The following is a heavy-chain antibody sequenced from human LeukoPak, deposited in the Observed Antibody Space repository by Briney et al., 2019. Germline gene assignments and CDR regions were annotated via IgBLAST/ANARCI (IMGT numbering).Heavy chain of an antibody. CDR1: GYSFTSYC. Sequence: GESLKISCKGSGYSFTSYCIAWVRQMPGKGLEWMVIIYPGDSDTRYSPSFQGQVTISADKSITTAYLQWSSLKASDTAIYYCARRAVAAAGENAEYFQHWGQGTLVTVSS. CDR3: ARRAVAAAGENAEYFQH. J-gene: IGHJ1*01. D-gene: IGHD6-13*01. V-gene: IGHV5-51*01. CDR2: IYPGDSDT.